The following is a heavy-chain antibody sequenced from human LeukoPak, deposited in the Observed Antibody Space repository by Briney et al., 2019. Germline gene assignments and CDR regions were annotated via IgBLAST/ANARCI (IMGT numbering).Heavy chain of an antibody. CDR1: GYTFTGYY. CDR3: ARAARAMVRGVIPHWFDP. V-gene: IGHV1-2*02. Sequence: ASVKVSCKASGYTFTGYYMNWVRQAPGQGLEWMGWINPNSGGTNYAQKFQGRVTMTRDTSISTAYMELSRLRSDDTAVYYCARAARAMVRGVIPHWFDPWGQGTLVTVSS. CDR2: INPNSGGT. J-gene: IGHJ5*02. D-gene: IGHD3-10*01.